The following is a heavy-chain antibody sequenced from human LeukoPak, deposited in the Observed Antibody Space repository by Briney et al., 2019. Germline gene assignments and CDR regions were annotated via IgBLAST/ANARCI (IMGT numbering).Heavy chain of an antibody. CDR1: GFTFSSYG. Sequence: PGGSLRLSCAASGFTFSSYGMYWVRQAPGKGLEWVAVISYDGSNKYYADSVKGRFTISRDNSKNTLYLQMNSLRAEDTAVYYCAKDPYDSSGYYYYSLTFFDYWGQGTLVTVSS. D-gene: IGHD3-22*01. CDR3: AKDPYDSSGYYYYSLTFFDY. CDR2: ISYDGSNK. V-gene: IGHV3-30*18. J-gene: IGHJ4*02.